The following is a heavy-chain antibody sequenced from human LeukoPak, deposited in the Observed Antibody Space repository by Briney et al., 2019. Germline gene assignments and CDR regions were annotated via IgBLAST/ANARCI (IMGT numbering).Heavy chain of an antibody. CDR2: IHNSGST. CDR3: ARDREVGATGYYFDY. D-gene: IGHD1-26*01. J-gene: IGHJ4*02. V-gene: IGHV4-39*02. Sequence: PSETLSLTCTVSGGSISSSAYHWGWIRQPPGKGLEWIGSIHNSGSTYYNPSLKSRVTISVRTSKNQFSLKLSSVTAADTAVYYCARDREVGATGYYFDYWGQGTLVTVSS. CDR1: GGSISSSAYH.